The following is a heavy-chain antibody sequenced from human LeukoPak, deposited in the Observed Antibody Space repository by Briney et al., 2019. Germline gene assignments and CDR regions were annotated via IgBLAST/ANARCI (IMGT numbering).Heavy chain of an antibody. CDR1: GFTFSNAW. Sequence: GGSLRLSYAASGFTFSNAWMSWVRQPARGGLEWVGRITSKTDAGTPDYAAPVKGRFTISRDDSKNTLYLQMNSLKTEDTAVYYCTTEFIMITFGGVIAHFGYWGQGTLVTVSS. V-gene: IGHV3-15*01. J-gene: IGHJ4*02. CDR2: ITSKTDAGTP. CDR3: TTEFIMITFGGVIAHFGY. D-gene: IGHD3-16*02.